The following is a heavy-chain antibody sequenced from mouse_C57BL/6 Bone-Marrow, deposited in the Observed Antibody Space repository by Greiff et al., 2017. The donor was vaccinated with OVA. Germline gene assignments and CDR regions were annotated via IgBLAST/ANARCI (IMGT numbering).Heavy chain of an antibody. CDR1: GYTFTDYE. Sequence: VQVVESGAELVRPGASVTLSCKASGYTFTDYEMHWVKQTPVHGLEWIGAIDPETGGTAYNQKFKGKAILTADKSSSTAYMELRSLTSEDSAVYYCTRSRVYGFYFDYWGQGTTLTVSS. V-gene: IGHV1-15*01. CDR2: IDPETGGT. J-gene: IGHJ2*01. D-gene: IGHD2-2*01. CDR3: TRSRVYGFYFDY.